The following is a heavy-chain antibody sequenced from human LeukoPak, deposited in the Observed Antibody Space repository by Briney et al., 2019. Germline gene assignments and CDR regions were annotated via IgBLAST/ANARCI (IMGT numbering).Heavy chain of an antibody. CDR3: ARGGITMVRGVIRFDP. V-gene: IGHV4-59*01. Sequence: SETLSLTCTVSGGSFSSYYWSWIRQPPGKGLEWIGYIYYSGSTNYNPSLKSRVTIPVDTSKNQFSLKLSSVTAADTAVYYCARGGITMVRGVIRFDPWGQRTLVTVSS. CDR1: GGSFSSYY. J-gene: IGHJ5*02. D-gene: IGHD3-10*01. CDR2: IYYSGST.